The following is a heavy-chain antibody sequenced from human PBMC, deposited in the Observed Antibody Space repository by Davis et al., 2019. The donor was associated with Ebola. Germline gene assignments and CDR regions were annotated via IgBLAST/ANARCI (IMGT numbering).Heavy chain of an antibody. D-gene: IGHD1-14*01. CDR3: ARAPDAGGMDV. CDR2: LSSGGGTI. CDR1: GFTFSDYA. Sequence: GGSLRLSCTTSGFTFSDYAMTWVRQAPGKGLEWVSYLSSGGGTIYYADSVKGRFTISRDNAKKSLYLQMNSLRAEDTAIYYCARAPDAGGMDVWGQGTTVSVSS. J-gene: IGHJ6*02. V-gene: IGHV3-48*03.